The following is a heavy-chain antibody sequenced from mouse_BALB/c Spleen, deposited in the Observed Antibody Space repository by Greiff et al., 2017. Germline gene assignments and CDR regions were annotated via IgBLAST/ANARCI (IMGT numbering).Heavy chain of an antibody. D-gene: IGHD1-2*01. Sequence: VQLQESGAELVRPGSSVKISCKASGYAFSSYWMNWVKQRPGQGLEWIGQIYPGDGDTNYNGKFKGKATLTADKSSSTAYMQLSSLTSEDSAVYFCARWEITTARGYFDVWGAGTTVTVSS. J-gene: IGHJ1*01. CDR3: ARWEITTARGYFDV. CDR1: GYAFSSYW. CDR2: IYPGDGDT. V-gene: IGHV1-80*01.